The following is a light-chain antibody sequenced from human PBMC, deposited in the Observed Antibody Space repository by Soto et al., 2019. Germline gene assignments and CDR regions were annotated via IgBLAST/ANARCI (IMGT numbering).Light chain of an antibody. J-gene: IGLJ1*01. CDR2: EVS. V-gene: IGLV2-14*01. CDR3: SSYTSSRTYV. Sequence: QSALTQPASVSGSPGQSITISYTGTSSDVGGYTFVSWYQQHPGKAPKLMIYEVSNRPSGVSNRFSGSKSGNTASLTISGLQAEDEADYYCSSYTSSRTYVFGTGTKLTVL. CDR1: SSDVGGYTF.